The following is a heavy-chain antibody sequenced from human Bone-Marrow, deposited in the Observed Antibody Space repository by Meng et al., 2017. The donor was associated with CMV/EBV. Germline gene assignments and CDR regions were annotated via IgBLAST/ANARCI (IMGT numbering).Heavy chain of an antibody. CDR3: ARDANTIFGARYYYGMDV. Sequence: GESLKISCAASGFTFSSNDMHWVRQTTGKGLEWVAFIRYDGSNKYYADSVKGRFTISRDNSKNTLYLQMNSLRAEDTAVYYCARDANTIFGARYYYGMDVWGQGTTVTVSS. V-gene: IGHV3-30*02. J-gene: IGHJ6*02. CDR2: IRYDGSNK. D-gene: IGHD3-3*01. CDR1: GFTFSSND.